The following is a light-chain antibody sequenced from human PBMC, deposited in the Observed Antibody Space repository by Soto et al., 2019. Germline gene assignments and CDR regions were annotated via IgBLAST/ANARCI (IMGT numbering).Light chain of an antibody. Sequence: QSALTQPASVSGSPGQSITISCTGTSSDIGRYNYVSWYQQHPGKAPRLVISGVNERPSGISNRFSGSKSGNTASLTISGLQADDEAIYYCASYTSTTTLVVFGGGTQLTVL. CDR2: GVN. V-gene: IGLV2-14*01. CDR3: ASYTSTTTLVV. J-gene: IGLJ2*01. CDR1: SSDIGRYNY.